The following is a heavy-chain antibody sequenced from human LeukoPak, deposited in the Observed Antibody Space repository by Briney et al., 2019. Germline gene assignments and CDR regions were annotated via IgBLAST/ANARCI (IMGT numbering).Heavy chain of an antibody. CDR3: ASLYNDYGDY. V-gene: IGHV3-23*01. CDR1: GFTFRNYG. CDR2: TIGTGDSK. D-gene: IGHD5-24*01. J-gene: IGHJ4*02. Sequence: PGGSLRLSCAVSGFTFRNYGMSWVRQAPGKGLEWLSGTIGTGDSKFYADPVKGRFTIYRDNSRNTLYLHMNSLRVDYTAVYYCASLYNDYGDYWGQGALVTVSS.